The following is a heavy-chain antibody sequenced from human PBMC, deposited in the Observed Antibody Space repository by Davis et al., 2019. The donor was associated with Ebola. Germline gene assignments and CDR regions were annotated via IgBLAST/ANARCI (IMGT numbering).Heavy chain of an antibody. Sequence: PGGSLRLSCAASGFTFNSYGMHWVRQAPGKGLEWVAVIWYDGSYEYYADSVKGRFTISRDNSKNTLYLQMNSLRAEDTAVYYCARGDFWSSSPQAASWGQGTLVTVSS. CDR3: ARGDFWSSSPQAAS. CDR2: IWYDGSYE. V-gene: IGHV3-33*01. CDR1: GFTFNSYG. J-gene: IGHJ5*02. D-gene: IGHD3-3*01.